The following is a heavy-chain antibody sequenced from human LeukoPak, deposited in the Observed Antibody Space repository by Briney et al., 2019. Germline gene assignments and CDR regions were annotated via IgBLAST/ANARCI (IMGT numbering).Heavy chain of an antibody. J-gene: IGHJ5*02. V-gene: IGHV4-31*03. Sequence: PSQTLSLTCTVSGGSISSGGYYWSWIRQHPGKGLEWIGYIYYSGSTYYNPSLKSRVTISVDTSKNQFSLKLSSVTAADTAVYYCARAKVVTLENWFDPWGQGTLVTVSS. CDR2: IYYSGST. CDR1: GGSISSGGYY. CDR3: ARAKVVTLENWFDP. D-gene: IGHD2-21*02.